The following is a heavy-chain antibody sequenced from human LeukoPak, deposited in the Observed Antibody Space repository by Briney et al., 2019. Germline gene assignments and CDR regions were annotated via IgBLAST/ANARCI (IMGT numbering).Heavy chain of an antibody. J-gene: IGHJ6*03. CDR1: GYTFTGYY. D-gene: IGHD6-19*01. CDR3: ARGAYSSGWLRAYYYYYMDV. V-gene: IGHV1-2*02. Sequence: GASVKVSCKASGYTFTGYYMHWVRQAPGQGLEWMGWINPNSGGTNYAQKFQGRVTMTRDTSISTAYMELSRLRSDDTAVYYCARGAYSSGWLRAYYYYYMDVWGKGTTVTVSS. CDR2: INPNSGGT.